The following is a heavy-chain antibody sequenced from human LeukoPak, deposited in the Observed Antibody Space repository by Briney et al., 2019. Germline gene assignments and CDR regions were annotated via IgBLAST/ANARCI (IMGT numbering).Heavy chain of an antibody. CDR2: IYPGDSDT. D-gene: IGHD6-13*01. CDR3: ARPLSPHHYSSSPYY. V-gene: IGHV5-51*01. CDR1: GNSFTSYW. J-gene: IGHJ4*02. Sequence: GASLKISCADSGNSFTSYWIGWVRPMPGKVLEWMRIIYPGDSDTRYSPFFQGQVTISADKSISTAYLQWSSLKASDTAMYYCARPLSPHHYSSSPYYWGQGTLVTVSS.